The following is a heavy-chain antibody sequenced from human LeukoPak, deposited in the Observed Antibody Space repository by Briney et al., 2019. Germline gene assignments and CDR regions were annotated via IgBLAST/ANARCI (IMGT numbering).Heavy chain of an antibody. CDR2: ISSDGSYK. D-gene: IGHD6-13*01. J-gene: IGHJ4*02. CDR3: ARAPPDSWIDN. CDR1: GFTFSNLA. V-gene: IGHV3-30*04. Sequence: GGSLRLSCAASGFTFSNLALYWVRQAPGKGLEWVTVISSDGSYKYYADSVKGRFTISRDNSKNTVYLQMNSLRDEDTAVYYCARAPPDSWIDNWGQGTLVTVSS.